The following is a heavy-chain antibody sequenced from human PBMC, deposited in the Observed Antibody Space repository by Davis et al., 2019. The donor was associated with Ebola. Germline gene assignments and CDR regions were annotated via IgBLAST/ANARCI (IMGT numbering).Heavy chain of an antibody. V-gene: IGHV5-51*01. CDR1: GYSFTSYW. D-gene: IGHD3-10*01. J-gene: IGHJ4*02. CDR3: ARQESLYGWSDY. Sequence: GESLKISCKGSGYSFTSYWIGWVRQMPGKGLEWMGIIYPGDSDTRYSPSFEGQVTISVDRSITTAYLQWRSLRASDTAVYYCARQESLYGWSDYWGQGTLVTVSS. CDR2: IYPGDSDT.